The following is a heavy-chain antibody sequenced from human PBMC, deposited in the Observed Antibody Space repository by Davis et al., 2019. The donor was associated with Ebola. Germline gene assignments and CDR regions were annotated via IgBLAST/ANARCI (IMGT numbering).Heavy chain of an antibody. Sequence: ASVKVSCKASGGTFRTFAFSWVRQAPGQGLEWMGWISTYNRNAHYGQNVQGRVTMTTDTSTSTAYMELRSLRSDDTAVYFCARRNYYGSWTVYFDPWGQGTLVTVSS. V-gene: IGHV1-18*01. CDR3: ARRNYYGSWTVYFDP. D-gene: IGHD3-10*01. CDR1: GGTFRTFA. CDR2: ISTYNRNA. J-gene: IGHJ4*02.